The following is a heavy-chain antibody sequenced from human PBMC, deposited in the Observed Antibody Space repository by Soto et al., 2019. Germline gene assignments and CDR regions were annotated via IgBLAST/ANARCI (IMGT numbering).Heavy chain of an antibody. D-gene: IGHD2-15*01. CDR3: ARTVDDSLPNDAFDI. CDR2: INPNSGGT. V-gene: IGHV1-2*04. CDR1: GYTFTGYY. Sequence: QVQLVQSGAEVKKPGASVKVSCKASGYTFTGYYIHWVRQAPGQGLEWMGWINPNSGGTNFAQKFQGWVTMTRHTSISTAYMELSRLRSDDTAVYYCARTVDDSLPNDAFDIWGQGTMVTVSS. J-gene: IGHJ3*02.